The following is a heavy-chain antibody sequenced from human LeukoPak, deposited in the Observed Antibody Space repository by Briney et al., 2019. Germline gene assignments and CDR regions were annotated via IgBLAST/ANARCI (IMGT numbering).Heavy chain of an antibody. CDR2: IYYTGGT. V-gene: IGHV4-39*01. Sequence: SETLSLTCPVSGGSVSSSRYYWGRIRPPPGKGREWVGRIYYTGGTYYKPSLKSRVTISVDASKNQISPKLSSVTAADTAVYFCARHVSFDYLSPIDSWGQGALVTVSS. CDR3: ARHVSFDYLSPIDS. D-gene: IGHD3-9*01. J-gene: IGHJ4*02. CDR1: GGSVSSSRYY.